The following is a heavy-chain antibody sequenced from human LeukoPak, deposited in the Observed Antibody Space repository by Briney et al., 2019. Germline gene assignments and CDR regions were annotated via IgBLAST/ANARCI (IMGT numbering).Heavy chain of an antibody. CDR2: ITSSSSYM. Sequence: GGSLRLSCAASGFTFSAYSMNWVRQAPGKGLEWVSSITSSSSYMYYADSVRGRFTISRDNSKNTLYLQVNSLRAEDTALYYCAKDRHPSGYYFDYWGQGTLVTVSS. CDR3: AKDRHPSGYYFDY. J-gene: IGHJ4*02. CDR1: GFTFSAYS. V-gene: IGHV3-21*01. D-gene: IGHD3-22*01.